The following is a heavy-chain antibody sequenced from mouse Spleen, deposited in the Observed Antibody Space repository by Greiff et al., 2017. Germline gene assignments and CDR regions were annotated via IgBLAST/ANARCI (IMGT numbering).Heavy chain of an antibody. J-gene: IGHJ4*01. CDR2: IYPGGGYT. Sequence: VQLQQSGAELVRPGTSVKISCKASGYTFTNYWLGWVKQRPGHGLEWIGDIYPGGGYTNYNEKFKGKATLTADTSSSTAYMQLSSLTSEDSAIYYCARYYGSSSAMDYWGQGTSVTVSS. CDR3: ARYYGSSSAMDY. D-gene: IGHD1-1*01. V-gene: IGHV1-63*02. CDR1: GYTFTNYW.